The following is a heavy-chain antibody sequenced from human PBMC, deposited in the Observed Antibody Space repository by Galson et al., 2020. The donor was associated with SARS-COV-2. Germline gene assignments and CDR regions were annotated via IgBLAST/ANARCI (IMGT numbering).Heavy chain of an antibody. J-gene: IGHJ5*01. D-gene: IGHD2-2*01. CDR3: AKRAQLALFDS. CDR2: VSYDGSRI. V-gene: IGHV3-30*18. CDR1: GFNFDGYG. Sequence: TGGSLRLSCVASGFNFDGYGMHWVRQAPGKGLEWVAVVSYDGSRIYYADSVKGRFTISRDNSKSTLFLQMNNLRSEDTAIYYCAKRAQLALFDSWGQGTQVTVSS.